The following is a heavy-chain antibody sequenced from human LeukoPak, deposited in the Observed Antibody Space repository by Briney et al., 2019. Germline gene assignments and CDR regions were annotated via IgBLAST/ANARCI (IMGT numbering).Heavy chain of an antibody. J-gene: IGHJ4*02. CDR1: GFTFSSYA. Sequence: GGSLRLSCAASGFTFSSYAMSWVRQAPGKGLEWVSAISGSGGSTYYADSVKGRFTISRDNSKNTLYLQMNSLRAEDTAVYYCARLSYSGSYLFDYWGQGTLVTVSS. V-gene: IGHV3-23*01. CDR2: ISGSGGST. D-gene: IGHD1-26*01. CDR3: ARLSYSGSYLFDY.